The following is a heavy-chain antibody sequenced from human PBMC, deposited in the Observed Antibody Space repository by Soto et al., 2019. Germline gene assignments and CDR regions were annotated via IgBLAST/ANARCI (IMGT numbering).Heavy chain of an antibody. D-gene: IGHD6-13*01. J-gene: IGHJ5*02. V-gene: IGHV3-23*01. Sequence: GGSLRLSCAASGFTFSSYAMSWVRLAPGKGLEWVSAISGSGGSTYYSDSVKGRFTISRDNPKNTLYLQMNSLRAEDTAVYYCAKVIVRYSHSRVIGNWYDPWGQGTLVTVSS. CDR1: GFTFSSYA. CDR3: AKVIVRYSHSRVIGNWYDP. CDR2: ISGSGGST.